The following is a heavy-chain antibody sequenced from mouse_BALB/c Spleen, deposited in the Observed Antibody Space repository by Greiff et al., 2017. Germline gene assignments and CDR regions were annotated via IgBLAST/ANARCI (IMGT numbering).Heavy chain of an antibody. CDR3: ARDHSSGYAWFAY. CDR1: GFSLTGYG. D-gene: IGHD3-1*01. Sequence: QVQLKESGPGLVAPSQSLSITCTVSGFSLTGYGVNWVRQPPGKGLEWLGMIWGDGSTDYNSALKSRLSISKDNSKSQVFLKMNSLQTDDTARYYCARDHSSGYAWFAYWGQGTLVTVSA. V-gene: IGHV2-6-7*01. CDR2: IWGDGST. J-gene: IGHJ3*01.